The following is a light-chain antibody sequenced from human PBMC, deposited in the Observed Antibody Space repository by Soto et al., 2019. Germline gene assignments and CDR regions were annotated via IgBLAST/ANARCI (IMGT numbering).Light chain of an antibody. CDR3: SSYTSSSTLVV. V-gene: IGLV2-14*01. Sequence: HSALTQPASVSGSPGQSITISCTGTSSDVGGYNYVSWYQQHPGKAPKLMIYDVSNRPSGVSNRFSGSKSGNTASLTISGLQAVDEADYYCSSYTSSSTLVVFGGGTKVTVL. J-gene: IGLJ2*01. CDR2: DVS. CDR1: SSDVGGYNY.